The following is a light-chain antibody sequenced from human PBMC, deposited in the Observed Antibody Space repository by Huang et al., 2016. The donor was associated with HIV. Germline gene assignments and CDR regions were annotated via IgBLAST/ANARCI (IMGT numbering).Light chain of an antibody. CDR2: SAS. V-gene: IGKV3-20*01. Sequence: EIVLTQSPGSLSLSPGEGATLSCRASQSVNNNYLAWYQQKPGQAPGLLIFSASNRATGIPDRFGGSGSGTDFTLTIRSLEPEDFAMYYCQQYGSSPWTFGQGTKVEVK. CDR1: QSVNNNY. CDR3: QQYGSSPWT. J-gene: IGKJ1*01.